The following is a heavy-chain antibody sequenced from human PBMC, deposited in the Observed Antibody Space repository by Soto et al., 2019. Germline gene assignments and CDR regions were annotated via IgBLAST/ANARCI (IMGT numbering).Heavy chain of an antibody. CDR2: ISSSGSTT. Sequence: EAQLVESGGGLVQPGESLRLSCAASGFPFSDCSMNWVRQAPGKGPGWVAYISSSGSTTHYAESVKGRFSVSRDNAKNSLYLQMNSLRDDVTAVYYCARDHRRKPVDPWGQGSLVTVSS. CDR3: ARDHRRKPVDP. J-gene: IGHJ5*02. CDR1: GFPFSDCS. V-gene: IGHV3-48*02.